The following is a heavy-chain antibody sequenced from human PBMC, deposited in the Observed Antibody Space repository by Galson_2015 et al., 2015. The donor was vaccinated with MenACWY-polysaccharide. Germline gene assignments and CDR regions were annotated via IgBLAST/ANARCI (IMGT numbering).Heavy chain of an antibody. D-gene: IGHD3-22*01. Sequence: SVKVSCKASGYTFINNDINWVRQATGQGLEWMGWMNSNSGNTGYAQKFQGRVTMTRDTSISTAYMELSGLRSDDTAVYYWARGRVGQIDRYYFDYWGQGTLVSVSS. V-gene: IGHV1-8*01. CDR2: MNSNSGNT. CDR3: ARGRVGQIDRYYFDY. J-gene: IGHJ4*02. CDR1: GYTFINND.